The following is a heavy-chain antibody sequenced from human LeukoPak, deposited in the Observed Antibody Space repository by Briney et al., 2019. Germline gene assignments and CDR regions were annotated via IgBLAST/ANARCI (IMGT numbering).Heavy chain of an antibody. D-gene: IGHD2-2*01. Sequence: PGGSLRLSCAASGFTFSNAWMSWVRQAPGKGLEWVGRIKSKTDGGTTDYAAPVKGRFTISRDDSKNTLYLQMNSLKTEDTAVYYCGGSGQVPAGNRKYLDYWGQGTLVTVSS. V-gene: IGHV3-15*01. CDR2: IKSKTDGGTT. CDR3: GGSGQVPAGNRKYLDY. J-gene: IGHJ4*02. CDR1: GFTFSNAW.